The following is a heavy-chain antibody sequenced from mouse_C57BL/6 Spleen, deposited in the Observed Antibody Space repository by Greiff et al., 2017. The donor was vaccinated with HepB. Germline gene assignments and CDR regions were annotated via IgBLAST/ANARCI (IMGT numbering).Heavy chain of an antibody. CDR3: ARNDYGSSSYFDY. V-gene: IGHV2-9-1*01. CDR1: GFSLTSYA. CDR2: IWTGGGT. J-gene: IGHJ2*01. D-gene: IGHD1-1*01. Sequence: VMLVESGPGLVAPLQSLSITCTVSGFSLTSYAISWVRQPPGKGLEWLGVIWTGGGTNYNSALKSRLSISKDNSKSQVFLKMNSLQTDDTARYYCARNDYGSSSYFDYWGQGTTLTVSS.